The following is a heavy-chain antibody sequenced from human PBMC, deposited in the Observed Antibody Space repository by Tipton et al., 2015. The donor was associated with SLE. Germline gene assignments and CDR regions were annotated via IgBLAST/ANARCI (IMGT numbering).Heavy chain of an antibody. CDR2: IYYSGST. CDR3: ARVPGLERSYYYYYYMDV. V-gene: IGHV4-59*12. Sequence: LRLSCTVSGGSISSYYWSWIRQPPGKGLEWIGYIYYSGSTNYNPSLKSRVTISVDTSKNQFSLKLSSVTAADTAMYYCARVPGLERSYYYYYYMDVWGKGTTVTVSS. D-gene: IGHD1-1*01. CDR1: GGSISSYY. J-gene: IGHJ6*03.